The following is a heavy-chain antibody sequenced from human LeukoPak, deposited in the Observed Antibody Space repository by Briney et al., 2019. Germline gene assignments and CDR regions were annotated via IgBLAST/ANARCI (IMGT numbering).Heavy chain of an antibody. CDR2: ISSSSSYI. J-gene: IGHJ4*02. V-gene: IGHV3-21*01. CDR3: AKGPGSSGWYLDY. Sequence: GGSLRLSCAASGFTFSSYSMNWVRQAPGKGLEWVSSISSSSSYIYYADSVKGRFTISRDNSKNTLYLQMNSLRAEDTAVYYCAKGPGSSGWYLDYWGQGTLVTVSS. CDR1: GFTFSSYS. D-gene: IGHD6-19*01.